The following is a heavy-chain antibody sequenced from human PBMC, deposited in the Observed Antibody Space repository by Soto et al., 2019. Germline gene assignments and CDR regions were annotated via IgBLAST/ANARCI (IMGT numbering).Heavy chain of an antibody. CDR2: ISYDGSNK. J-gene: IGHJ4*02. D-gene: IGHD6-13*01. V-gene: IGHV3-30*18. Sequence: QVQLVESGGGVVQPGRSLRLSCAASGFTFSSYGMHWVRQAPGKGLEWVAVISYDGSNKYYADSVKGRFTISRDNSQNTLYLQMNSLRAEDTAVYYCAKEGGSSWCFDYWGQGTLVTVSS. CDR3: AKEGGSSWCFDY. CDR1: GFTFSSYG.